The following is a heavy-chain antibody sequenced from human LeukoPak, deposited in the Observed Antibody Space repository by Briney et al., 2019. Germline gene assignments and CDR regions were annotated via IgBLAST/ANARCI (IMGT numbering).Heavy chain of an antibody. CDR3: AREEQLASIDY. V-gene: IGHV4-59*01. CDR1: GGSISSYY. J-gene: IGHJ4*02. D-gene: IGHD6-13*01. CDR2: IYYSGST. Sequence: SETLSLTCTVSGGSISSYYWSWIRQPPGQGLEWIGYIYYSGSTNYNPSLKSRVTISVDTSKNQFSLKLSSVTAADTAVYYCAREEQLASIDYWGQGTLVTVSS.